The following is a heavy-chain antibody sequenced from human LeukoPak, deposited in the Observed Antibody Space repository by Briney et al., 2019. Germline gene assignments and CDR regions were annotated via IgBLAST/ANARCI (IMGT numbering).Heavy chain of an antibody. CDR2: ISDDGKST. D-gene: IGHD6-6*01. CDR1: GFTFSTYG. J-gene: IGHJ4*02. Sequence: PGGSLRLSCAASGFTFSTYGMNWVRQAPGMGLEWVSSISDDGKSTYYVDSVKGRFTVSRDNSKNTLYLQMNSLRAEDSAVYCCAKRVPYSSSSVYFDFWGQGTLVTVSS. V-gene: IGHV3-23*01. CDR3: AKRVPYSSSSVYFDF.